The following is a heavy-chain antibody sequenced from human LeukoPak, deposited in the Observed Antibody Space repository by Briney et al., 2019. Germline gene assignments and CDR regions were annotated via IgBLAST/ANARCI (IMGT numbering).Heavy chain of an antibody. Sequence: GASVKVSCKASGYTFTSYGISWVRQAPGQGLEWMGWISAYNGNTNYAQKLQGRVTMTTDTSTSRAYMELRSLRSDDTAVYYCARATVTSHYYYYGMDVWGQGTTVTVSS. CDR3: ARATVTSHYYYYGMDV. D-gene: IGHD4-17*01. CDR1: GYTFTSYG. CDR2: ISAYNGNT. V-gene: IGHV1-18*01. J-gene: IGHJ6*02.